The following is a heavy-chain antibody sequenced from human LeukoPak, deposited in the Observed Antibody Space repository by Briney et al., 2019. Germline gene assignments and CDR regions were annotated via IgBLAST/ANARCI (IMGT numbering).Heavy chain of an antibody. CDR3: AKEASSGWYVDY. V-gene: IGHV3-9*01. J-gene: IGHJ4*02. CDR1: GFTFSSYA. CDR2: ISWNSGSI. Sequence: GGSLRLSCAASGFTFSSYAMSWVRQAPGKGLEWVSGISWNSGSIGYADSVKGRFTISRDNAKKSLYLQMNSLRAEDTALYYCAKEASSGWYVDYWGQGTLVTVSS. D-gene: IGHD6-19*01.